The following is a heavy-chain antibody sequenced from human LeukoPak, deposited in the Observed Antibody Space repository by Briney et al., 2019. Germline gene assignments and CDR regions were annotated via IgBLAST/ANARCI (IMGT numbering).Heavy chain of an antibody. Sequence: GASVKVSCKASGYTFTSYDINWVRQATGQGLEWMGWMNPNSGNTGYAQKFQGRVTMTRNTSISTAYMELSSLRSEDTAVYYCARGRHSCGWYSRLGNWFDPWGQGTLVTVSS. D-gene: IGHD6-19*01. CDR3: ARGRHSCGWYSRLGNWFDP. J-gene: IGHJ5*02. CDR1: GYTFTSYD. CDR2: MNPNSGNT. V-gene: IGHV1-8*01.